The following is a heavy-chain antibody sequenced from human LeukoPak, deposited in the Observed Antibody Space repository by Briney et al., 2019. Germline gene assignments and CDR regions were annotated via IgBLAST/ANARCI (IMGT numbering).Heavy chain of an antibody. CDR3: ARKGPYYYDSSGYYVPRRFDY. Sequence: SSETLSLTCAVYGGSFSGYYWSWIRQPPGKGLEWIGEINHSGSTNYNPSLKSRVTISVDTSKNQFSLKLRSVTAADTAVYYCARKGPYYYDSSGYYVPRRFDYWGQGTLVTVSS. D-gene: IGHD3-22*01. CDR1: GGSFSGYY. V-gene: IGHV4-34*01. CDR2: INHSGST. J-gene: IGHJ4*02.